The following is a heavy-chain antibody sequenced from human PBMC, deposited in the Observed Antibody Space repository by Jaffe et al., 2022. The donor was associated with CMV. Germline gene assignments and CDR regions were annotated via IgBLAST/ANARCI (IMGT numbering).Heavy chain of an antibody. CDR3: ASTPGYCSGGSCYPNPYYYYMDV. CDR2: IYYSGST. J-gene: IGHJ6*03. V-gene: IGHV4-39*01. CDR1: GGSISSSSYY. Sequence: QLQLQESGPGLVKPSETLSLTCTVSGGSISSSSYYWGWIRQPPGKGLEWIGSIYYSGSTYYNPSLKSRVTISVDTSKNQFSLKLSSVTAADTAVYYCASTPGYCSGGSCYPNPYYYYMDVWGKGTTVTVSS. D-gene: IGHD2-15*01.